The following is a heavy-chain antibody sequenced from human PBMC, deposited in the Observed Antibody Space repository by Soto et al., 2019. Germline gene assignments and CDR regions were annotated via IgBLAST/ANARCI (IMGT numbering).Heavy chain of an antibody. CDR1: GFTFTSYT. V-gene: IGHV1-3*01. CDR2: INSGNGKT. CDR3: ARDRYTANGYVAL. D-gene: IGHD2-2*02. Sequence: QVQLVQSGAEVKKPGASGKISCETSGFTFTSYTFHWVRQAPGQRLEWVGWINSGNGKTEYSQNLQDRVTLTRDTSANTVFLELRTLTSDDTATYYCARDRYTANGYVALWGRGTLVIVSS. J-gene: IGHJ2*01.